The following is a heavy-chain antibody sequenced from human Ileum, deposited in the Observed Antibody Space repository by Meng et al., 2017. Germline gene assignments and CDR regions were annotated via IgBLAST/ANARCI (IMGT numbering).Heavy chain of an antibody. CDR1: GGSISGGHYF. CDR2: IYHSGVT. CDR3: ARGVVTYYDSSTLTWFDP. J-gene: IGHJ5*02. V-gene: IGHV4-31*03. Sequence: QVQREESGPGLVKPSQTLSLTCTVSGGSISGGHYFWSWIRQHPEKGLEWIGYIYHSGVTYYSPSLKSRLTISVDTSKNQFSLKLSSVTAADTAIYYCARGVVTYYDSSTLTWFDPWGQGALVTVSS. D-gene: IGHD3-22*01.